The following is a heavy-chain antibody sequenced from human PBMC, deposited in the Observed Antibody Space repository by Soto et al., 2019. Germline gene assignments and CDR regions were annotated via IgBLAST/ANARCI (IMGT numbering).Heavy chain of an antibody. CDR3: AKARDHNSGYPIFDY. V-gene: IGHV3-23*01. CDR2: IRNSGGDT. Sequence: QPGGSLGLSCSASGVSISGYAMSWFRQAPGKGLEWVSMIRNSGGDTYYAESVKGRFTISRDSSRNTLYLQMTSLRREDTALYYCAKARDHNSGYPIFDYWGQGT. CDR1: GVSISGYA. D-gene: IGHD3-22*01. J-gene: IGHJ4*02.